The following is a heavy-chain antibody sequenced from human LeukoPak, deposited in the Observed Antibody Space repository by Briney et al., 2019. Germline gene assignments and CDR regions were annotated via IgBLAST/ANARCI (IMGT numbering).Heavy chain of an antibody. CDR2: INHIGST. CDR1: GGSFSGYY. V-gene: IGHV4-34*01. D-gene: IGHD3-22*01. Sequence: SETLSLTCAVYGGSFSGYYWSWIRQPPGKGLEWIGEINHIGSTNYNPSLKSRVTISVDTPKNQFSLKLSSLTAADTAVYYCARGRGTWLLPPFDYWGQGTLVTVSS. CDR3: ARGRGTWLLPPFDY. J-gene: IGHJ4*02.